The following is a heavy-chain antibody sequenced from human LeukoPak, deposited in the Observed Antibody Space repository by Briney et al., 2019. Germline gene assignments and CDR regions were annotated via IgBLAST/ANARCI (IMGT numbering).Heavy chain of an antibody. D-gene: IGHD1-14*01. CDR1: GFTFSSYG. CDR3: ARELSLFSGIDY. J-gene: IGHJ4*02. V-gene: IGHV3-7*03. CDR2: IKEDGSEK. Sequence: GGSLRLSCAASGFTFSSYGMSWVRQAPGRGLEWVANIKEDGSEKNYVDSVKGRFTISRDNAKNSLYLQMNSLRAEDTAVYYCARELSLFSGIDYWGQGTLVTVSS.